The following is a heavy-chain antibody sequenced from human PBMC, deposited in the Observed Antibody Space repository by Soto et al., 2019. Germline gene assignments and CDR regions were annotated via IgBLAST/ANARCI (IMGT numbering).Heavy chain of an antibody. D-gene: IGHD3-9*01. CDR3: ARGLVPGLVYDILTGYYPPVGASWFDP. CDR2: INHSGST. V-gene: IGHV4-34*01. Sequence: PSETLSLTCAVYGGSFSGYYWSWIRQPPGKGLEWIGEINHSGSTNYNPSLKSRVTISVDTSKNQFSLKLSSVTAADTAVYYCARGLVPGLVYDILTGYYPPVGASWFDPWGQGTLVTVSS. CDR1: GGSFSGYY. J-gene: IGHJ5*02.